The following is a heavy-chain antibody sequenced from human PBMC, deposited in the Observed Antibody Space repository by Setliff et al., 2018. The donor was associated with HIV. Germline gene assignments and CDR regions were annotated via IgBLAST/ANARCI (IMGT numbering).Heavy chain of an antibody. CDR3: ARETEAGTFDY. J-gene: IGHJ4*02. CDR1: GGSLSGYY. CDR2: INHRGRT. D-gene: IGHD6-19*01. V-gene: IGHV4-34*01. Sequence: SETLSLTCAVYGGSLSGYYWSWIRQAPGKGLEWIGEINHRGRTRYNPSLKSRVTVSVDTSKNQFSLKVSSVTAADTAVYYCARETEAGTFDYWGQGTLVTVSS.